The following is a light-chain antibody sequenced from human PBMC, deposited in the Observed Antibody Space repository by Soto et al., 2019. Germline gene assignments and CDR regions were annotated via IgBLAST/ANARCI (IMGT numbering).Light chain of an antibody. V-gene: IGKV3-20*01. J-gene: IGKJ5*01. CDR2: HAS. Sequence: EIVLTQSPGTLSLSPGERATLSCRASQSVSSSYLAWYQQKPGQAPRLLIYHASSRATGVPDRLSGSGSGTDFTLTISRPEPEDFALYYCQQYGSSPVTFGQGTRLEIK. CDR1: QSVSSSY. CDR3: QQYGSSPVT.